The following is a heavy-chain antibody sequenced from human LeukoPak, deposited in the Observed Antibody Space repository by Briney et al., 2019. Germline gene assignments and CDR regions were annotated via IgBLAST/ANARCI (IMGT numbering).Heavy chain of an antibody. CDR2: IYYSGST. Sequence: SETLSLTCTVSGGSISSYYWSWIRQPPGKGLEWIGYIYYSGSTNYNPSLKSRVTISVATSKNQFSLKLSSVTAADTAVYYCARPRGGYDHYYGMDVWGQGTTVTVS. D-gene: IGHD2-15*01. CDR3: ARPRGGYDHYYGMDV. CDR1: GGSISSYY. V-gene: IGHV4-59*08. J-gene: IGHJ6*02.